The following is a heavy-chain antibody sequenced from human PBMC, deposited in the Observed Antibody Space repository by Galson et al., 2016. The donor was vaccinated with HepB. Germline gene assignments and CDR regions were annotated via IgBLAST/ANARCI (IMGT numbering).Heavy chain of an antibody. Sequence: TLSLTCTVSGGSISSGGYYWTWVRQHPGKGLEWIGYIYYSGSTSYNPSLKSRLRISADASKNLFSLKLSSVTAADTAMYYCARGADYYGSKRLIDYWGRGTLVIVSS. CDR2: IYYSGST. CDR3: ARGADYYGSKRLIDY. J-gene: IGHJ4*02. D-gene: IGHD3-10*01. V-gene: IGHV4-31*03. CDR1: GGSISSGGYY.